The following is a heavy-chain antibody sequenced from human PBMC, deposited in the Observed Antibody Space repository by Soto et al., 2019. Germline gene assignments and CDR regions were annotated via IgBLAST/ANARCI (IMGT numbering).Heavy chain of an antibody. CDR2: INPNSGGT. V-gene: IGHV1-2*02. CDR3: ARAGRGYSYGYCFDY. CDR1: GYTFTGYY. Sequence: SVKVSCNASGYTFTGYYMHWVRQAPVQGLEWMGWINPNSGGTNYAQKFQGRVTMTRDTSISTAYMELSRLRSDDTAVYYCARAGRGYSYGYCFDYWGQGTLVTVSS. D-gene: IGHD5-18*01. J-gene: IGHJ4*02.